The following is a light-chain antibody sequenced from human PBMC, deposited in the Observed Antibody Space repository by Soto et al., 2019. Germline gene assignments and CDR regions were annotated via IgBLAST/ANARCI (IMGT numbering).Light chain of an antibody. J-gene: IGKJ1*01. Sequence: DIQMTQSPSSLSASVGDRVTITCRASQGISTYLNWSQQKPGKAPKLLIYAASSLRSGVPSRFSGSGSETDFALTISSLQPEDFATYSCQQSYSTTWTFGQGTKVDIK. CDR1: QGISTY. V-gene: IGKV1-39*01. CDR3: QQSYSTTWT. CDR2: AAS.